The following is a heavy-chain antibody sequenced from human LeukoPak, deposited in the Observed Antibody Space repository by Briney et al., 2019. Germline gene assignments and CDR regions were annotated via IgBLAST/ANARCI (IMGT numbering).Heavy chain of an antibody. CDR1: GYTFTGYY. CDR3: ARERSGIVVVTAPSDY. V-gene: IGHV1-2*06. D-gene: IGHD2-21*02. CDR2: INPNSGGT. J-gene: IGHJ4*02. Sequence: ASVKVSCKASGYTFTGYYMHWVRQAPGQGLEWMGRINPNSGGTNHAQKFQGRVTMTRDTSISTAYMELSRLRSDDTAVYYCARERSGIVVVTAPSDYWGQGTLVTVSS.